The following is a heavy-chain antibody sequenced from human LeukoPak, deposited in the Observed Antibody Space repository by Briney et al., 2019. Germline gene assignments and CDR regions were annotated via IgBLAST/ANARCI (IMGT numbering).Heavy chain of an antibody. Sequence: GGSLRLSCAASGFXFSSYAIHWVRQAPGKGRDWVAVMSYDGSKKYYADSVKGRFTISRDNSKNTLYLQMNSLRAEDTAVYYCARDYDYWGQGTLVTVSS. CDR3: ARDYDY. V-gene: IGHV3-30-3*01. CDR2: MSYDGSKK. J-gene: IGHJ4*02. CDR1: GFXFSSYA.